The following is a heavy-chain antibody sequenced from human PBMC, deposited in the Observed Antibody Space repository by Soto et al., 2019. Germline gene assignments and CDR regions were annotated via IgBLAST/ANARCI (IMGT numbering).Heavy chain of an antibody. Sequence: PGGSLRLSCEASGFILSNYGMQWVRQAPGKGLEWVALIWFDGTEKYSPDSVKGRFSISRDNSKNALYLQINNLRAEDTAVYYCATQPGIPTTAYWGQGTLVTVSS. V-gene: IGHV3-33*01. J-gene: IGHJ4*02. D-gene: IGHD6-13*01. CDR1: GFILSNYG. CDR3: ATQPGIPTTAY. CDR2: IWFDGTEK.